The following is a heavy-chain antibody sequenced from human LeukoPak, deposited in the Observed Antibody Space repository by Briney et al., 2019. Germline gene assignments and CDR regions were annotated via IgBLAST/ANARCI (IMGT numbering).Heavy chain of an antibody. Sequence: SETLSLTCAVSDYSISSGYYWGWIRQPPGKGLEWIGIIYHSGSTYYNPSLKSRVTISVDTSKNQFSLNLSSVTAADTAVYYCARVGAQLAYYYYYYMDVWGKGTTVTVSS. CDR2: IYHSGST. D-gene: IGHD1-26*01. J-gene: IGHJ6*03. CDR1: DYSISSGYY. V-gene: IGHV4-38-2*01. CDR3: ARVGAQLAYYYYYYMDV.